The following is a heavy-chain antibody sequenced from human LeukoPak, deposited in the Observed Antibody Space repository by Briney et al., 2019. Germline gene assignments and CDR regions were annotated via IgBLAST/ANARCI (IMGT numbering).Heavy chain of an antibody. V-gene: IGHV3-23*01. CDR1: GFTFSSYA. D-gene: IGHD3-16*02. CDR2: IGGSGGST. CDR3: AKVVRTADFDY. Sequence: GGSLRLSCAASGFTFSSYAMSWVRQAPGKGLEWVSTIGGSGGSTFYADSVKGRFTISRDNSKNTLYLQMNSLRAEDTAVYYCAKVVRTADFDYWGQGTLVTVSS. J-gene: IGHJ4*02.